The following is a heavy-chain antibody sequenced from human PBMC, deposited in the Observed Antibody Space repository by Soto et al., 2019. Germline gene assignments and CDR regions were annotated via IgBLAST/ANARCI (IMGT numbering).Heavy chain of an antibody. CDR1: GGSISSGGYY. J-gene: IGHJ6*03. Sequence: SSETLSLTCTVSGGSISSGGYYWSWIRQHPGKGLEWIGYIYYSGSTYYNPSLKSRVTISVDTSKNQFSLKLSSVTAADTAVYYCAWSYSNYYYYYYMDVWGKGTKVTVSS. V-gene: IGHV4-31*03. D-gene: IGHD4-4*01. CDR3: AWSYSNYYYYYYMDV. CDR2: IYYSGST.